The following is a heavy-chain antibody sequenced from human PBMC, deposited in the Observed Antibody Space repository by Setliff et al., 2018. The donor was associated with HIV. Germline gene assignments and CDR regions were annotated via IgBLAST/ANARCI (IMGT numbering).Heavy chain of an antibody. V-gene: IGHV4-39*01. CDR3: ASDGGSSGWYFVLGYSDY. CDR1: GGSTDSGGYY. D-gene: IGHD6-19*01. J-gene: IGHJ4*02. CDR2: MYYTGST. Sequence: SETLSLTCTVSGGSTDSGGYYWAWIRQPPGKGLEWIGSMYYTGSTYYNPSLKSRVTISIDTSKNQFSLKLNYVTAADTAMYYCASDGGSSGWYFVLGYSDYWGPGTLVTVSS.